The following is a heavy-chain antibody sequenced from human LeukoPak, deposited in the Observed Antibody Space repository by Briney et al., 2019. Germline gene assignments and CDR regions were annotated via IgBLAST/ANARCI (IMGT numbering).Heavy chain of an antibody. Sequence: SETLSLTCTVSGGSISSYYWSWIRQPAGKGLEWIGRIYTSGSTNYNPSLKSRATMSVDTSKNQFSLKLSSVTAADTAVYYCARTKITGTTLFFDYWGQGTLVTVSS. CDR1: GGSISSYY. V-gene: IGHV4-4*07. CDR2: IYTSGST. D-gene: IGHD1-20*01. J-gene: IGHJ4*02. CDR3: ARTKITGTTLFFDY.